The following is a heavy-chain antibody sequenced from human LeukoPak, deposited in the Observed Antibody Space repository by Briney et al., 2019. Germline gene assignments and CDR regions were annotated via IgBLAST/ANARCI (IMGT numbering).Heavy chain of an antibody. Sequence: SETLSLTCTVSGGSISSYYWSWIRQPPGKGLEWIGYIYYSGSTNYNPSLKSRVTISVDTSKNQFSLKLSSVTAADTAVYYCARTAWELLDAFDIWGQGTMVTVSS. CDR1: GGSISSYY. D-gene: IGHD1-26*01. CDR2: IYYSGST. J-gene: IGHJ3*02. V-gene: IGHV4-59*08. CDR3: ARTAWELLDAFDI.